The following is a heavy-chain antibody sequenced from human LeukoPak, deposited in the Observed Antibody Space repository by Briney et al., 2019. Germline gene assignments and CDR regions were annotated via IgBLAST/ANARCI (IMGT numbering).Heavy chain of an antibody. V-gene: IGHV1-24*01. CDR2: FDPEDGET. CDR1: GYTLSELS. Sequence: ASVKVSCKVSGYTLSELSIHWVRQAPGKGLEWMGGFDPEDGETIYAQKFQGRVTMTEDTSTDTAYMELTSLRSEDTAVYYCARGGISVRGLIRSRPFDAFDIWGQGTMVTVSS. CDR3: ARGGISVRGLIRSRPFDAFDI. J-gene: IGHJ3*02. D-gene: IGHD6-19*01.